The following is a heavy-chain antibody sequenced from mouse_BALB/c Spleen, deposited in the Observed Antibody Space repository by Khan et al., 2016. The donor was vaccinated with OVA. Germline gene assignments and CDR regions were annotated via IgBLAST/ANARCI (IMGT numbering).Heavy chain of an antibody. Sequence: EVELVESGPGLVKPSQSLSLTCTVTGYSITSEYTWNWIQQFPGHKLEWMGFISYSGNTRYNPSLKSRISITRDTSKNQFFLQLTSVTSADTATYCGARKDYDDYGPCPEWGRGTLVTVAA. CDR2: ISYSGNT. V-gene: IGHV3-2*02. J-gene: IGHJ3*02. CDR1: GYSITSEYT. D-gene: IGHD2-4*01. CDR3: ARKDYDDYGPCPE.